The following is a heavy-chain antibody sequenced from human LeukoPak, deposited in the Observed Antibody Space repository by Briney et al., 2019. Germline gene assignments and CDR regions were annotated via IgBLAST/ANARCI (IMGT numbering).Heavy chain of an antibody. D-gene: IGHD5-12*01. CDR3: ARDQGYSGYDWRCDP. J-gene: IGHJ5*02. CDR1: GFTFSDYY. V-gene: IGHV3-11*01. Sequence: PGGSLRLSCAASGFTFSDYYMSRIRQAPGKGLEWVSYISCSGSTIYYADSVKGRFTISRDNAKNSLYLQMNSLRAEDTAVYYCARDQGYSGYDWRCDPWRQRTLVSVSS. CDR2: ISCSGSTI.